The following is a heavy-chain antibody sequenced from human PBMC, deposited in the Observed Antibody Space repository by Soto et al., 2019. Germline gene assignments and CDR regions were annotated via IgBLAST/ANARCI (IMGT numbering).Heavy chain of an antibody. Sequence: GGSLRLSCAASGFTFRNYVMSWVRQAPGKGLEWVSTVSESGASKFYPDSVKGRFTISRDNSKNTLYLQMNSLRPEDTAFYYCAKALSSGWNEGSFDYWGQGTLVTVSS. J-gene: IGHJ4*02. CDR2: VSESGASK. CDR3: AKALSSGWNEGSFDY. D-gene: IGHD6-19*01. V-gene: IGHV3-23*01. CDR1: GFTFRNYV.